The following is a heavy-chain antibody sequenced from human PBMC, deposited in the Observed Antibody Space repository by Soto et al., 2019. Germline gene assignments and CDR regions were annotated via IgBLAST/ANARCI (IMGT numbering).Heavy chain of an antibody. J-gene: IGHJ5*02. CDR3: ARGPIGIVVAYGGWFDP. CDR2: IYYSGST. Sequence: QVQLQESGPGLVKPSETLSLTCTVSGGSISSYYWSWIRQPPGKGLEWIGYIYYSGSTNYNPSLKSRVTISVDTSKNQFSLKLSSVTAADTAVYYCARGPIGIVVAYGGWFDPWGQGTLVTVSS. CDR1: GGSISSYY. V-gene: IGHV4-59*01. D-gene: IGHD3-22*01.